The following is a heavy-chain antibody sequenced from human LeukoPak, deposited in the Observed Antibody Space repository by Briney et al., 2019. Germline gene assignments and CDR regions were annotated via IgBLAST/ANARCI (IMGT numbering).Heavy chain of an antibody. V-gene: IGHV1-2*06. D-gene: IGHD3-22*01. CDR3: ARAQYHYDSSSYNWFDP. J-gene: IGHJ5*02. CDR1: GYTFTGYY. Sequence: ASVKVSCKASGYTFTGYYMHWVRQAPGQGLEWMGRINPNSGGTNYAQKFQGRVTMTRDTSISTAYMELSRLRSDDTAVYYCARAQYHYDSSSYNWFDPWGQGTLVTVSS. CDR2: INPNSGGT.